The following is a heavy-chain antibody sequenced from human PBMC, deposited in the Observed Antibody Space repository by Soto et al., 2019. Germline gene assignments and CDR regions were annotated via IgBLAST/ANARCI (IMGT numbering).Heavy chain of an antibody. D-gene: IGHD5-12*01. V-gene: IGHV3-21*01. CDR2: ISSSSSYI. CDR1: GFTFSSYS. Sequence: EVQLVESGGGLVKPGGSLRLSCAASGFTFSSYSMNWVRQAPGKGLEWVSSISSSSSYIYYADSVKGRFTISRDNAKNSLYLQMNSLRAEDTAVYYCARESYDSGGYYCGMDVWGQGTTVTVSS. J-gene: IGHJ6*02. CDR3: ARESYDSGGYYCGMDV.